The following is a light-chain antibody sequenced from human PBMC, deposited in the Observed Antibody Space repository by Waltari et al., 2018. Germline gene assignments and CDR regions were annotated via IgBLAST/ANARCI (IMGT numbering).Light chain of an antibody. CDR3: CSYAXXXXXYV. CDR1: SSDGGXYTL. V-gene: IGLV2-23*01. J-gene: IGLJ1*01. CDR2: EGR. Sequence: AVTQPXXXXGCPGQSVTISCTXXSSDGGXYTLVSWSQQHLGIAPKLMIYEGRKRPSGVSXXXSGSKSGNTXSLTISGLXAEDEADYXCCSYAXXXXXYVFGTXTXVTVL.